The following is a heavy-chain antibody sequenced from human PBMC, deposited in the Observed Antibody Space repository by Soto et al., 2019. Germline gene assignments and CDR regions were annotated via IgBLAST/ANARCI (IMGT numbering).Heavy chain of an antibody. V-gene: IGHV4-30-4*01. CDR1: GGSISSGDYY. D-gene: IGHD1-26*01. CDR2: IYYSGST. J-gene: IGHJ5*02. Sequence: SETLSLTCTVSGGSISSGDYYWSWIRQPPGKGLEWIGYIYYSGSTYYNPSLKSRFTISVDTSKNQFSLKLSSVTAADTAVYYCARELRSGPYNWFDPWGQGTLVTVSS. CDR3: ARELRSGPYNWFDP.